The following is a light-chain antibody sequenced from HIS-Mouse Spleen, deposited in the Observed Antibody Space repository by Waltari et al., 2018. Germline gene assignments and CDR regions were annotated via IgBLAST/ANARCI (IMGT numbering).Light chain of an antibody. CDR3: QVWDSSSDHYV. CDR1: NIGSKS. CDR2: DDS. J-gene: IGLJ1*01. V-gene: IGLV3-21*03. Sequence: SYVLTQPPSVSVAPGKTARITCGGNNIGSKSVHWYQQKPGQAPVLVVYDDSDRPSGSPGRFSVANSGNTATLTISRVEAGDEADYYCQVWDSSSDHYVFGTGTKVTVL.